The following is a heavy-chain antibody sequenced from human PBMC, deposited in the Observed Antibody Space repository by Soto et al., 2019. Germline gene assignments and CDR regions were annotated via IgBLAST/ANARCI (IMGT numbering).Heavy chain of an antibody. D-gene: IGHD6-19*01. J-gene: IGHJ3*02. CDR2: ISAYNGNT. V-gene: IGHV1-18*01. CDR3: AREMLSTYSSGWSLEAFDI. Sequence: ASVKVSCKASGYTFTSYGISWVRQAPGQGLEWMGWISAYNGNTNYAQKLQGRVTMTTDTSTSTAYMELRSLRSDDTAVYYCAREMLSTYSSGWSLEAFDIWGQGTMVT. CDR1: GYTFTSYG.